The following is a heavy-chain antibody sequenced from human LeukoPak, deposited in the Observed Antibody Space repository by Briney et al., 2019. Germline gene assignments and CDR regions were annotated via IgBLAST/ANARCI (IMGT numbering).Heavy chain of an antibody. Sequence: GGSLRLSCAASGFTFSSYAMYWVRQAPGKGLEYVSAISSNGGSTYYANSVKGRFTISRDNSKNTLYLQMGSLRAEDMAVYYCARESAVAGGVAFDIWGQGTMVTVSS. CDR1: GFTFSSYA. CDR2: ISSNGGST. J-gene: IGHJ3*02. V-gene: IGHV3-64*01. D-gene: IGHD6-19*01. CDR3: ARESAVAGGVAFDI.